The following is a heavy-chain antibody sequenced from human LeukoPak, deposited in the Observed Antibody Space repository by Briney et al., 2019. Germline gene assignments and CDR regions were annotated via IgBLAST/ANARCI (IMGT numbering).Heavy chain of an antibody. CDR2: IVPIFGTA. CDR3: ARDYGGTMVRGAVFDI. D-gene: IGHD3-10*01. CDR1: GGTFSSYA. Sequence: SVKVSCKASGGTFSSYAISWVRQAPGQGLEWMGGIVPIFGTANYAQKFQGRVTITADESTSTAYMELSSLRSEDTAVYYCARDYGGTMVRGAVFDIWGQGTMVTVSS. V-gene: IGHV1-69*13. J-gene: IGHJ3*02.